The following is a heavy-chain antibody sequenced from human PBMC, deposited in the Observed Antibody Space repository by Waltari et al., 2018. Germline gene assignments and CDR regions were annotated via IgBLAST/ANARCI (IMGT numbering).Heavy chain of an antibody. V-gene: IGHV4-38-2*01. CDR2: IYHSGST. Sequence: QVQLQESGPGLVKPSETLSLTCAVSGYSISSGYYWGWIRQPPGKGLEWIGSIYHSGSTYYNPSLKSRVTISVDTSKNQFSLKLSSVTAADTAVYYCARHPLTYRYYDSSGYSSRWENDYWGQGTLVTVSS. D-gene: IGHD3-22*01. J-gene: IGHJ4*02. CDR1: GYSISSGYY. CDR3: ARHPLTYRYYDSSGYSSRWENDY.